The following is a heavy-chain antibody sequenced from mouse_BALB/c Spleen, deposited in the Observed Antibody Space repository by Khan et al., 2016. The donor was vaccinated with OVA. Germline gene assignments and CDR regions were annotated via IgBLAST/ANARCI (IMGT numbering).Heavy chain of an antibody. CDR2: IRYDGDS. CDR3: ARGGSSGPAWFTY. Sequence: EVQLVESGPGLVKPSQSLSLTCSVTGYSITSGYFWNWIRQFPGNILEWMGYIRYDGDSNYNPSLKNRISITRDKSKNRFFLELNSVTPEDTATYYCARGGSSGPAWFTYWGQGTLVTVSA. D-gene: IGHD3-1*01. J-gene: IGHJ3*01. V-gene: IGHV3-6*02. CDR1: GYSITSGYF.